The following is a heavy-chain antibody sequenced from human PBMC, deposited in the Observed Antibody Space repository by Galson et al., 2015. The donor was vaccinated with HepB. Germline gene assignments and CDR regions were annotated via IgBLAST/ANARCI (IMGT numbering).Heavy chain of an antibody. CDR1: TTTFNTTV. J-gene: IGHJ4*02. Sequence: SVKVSCKAPTTTFNTTVISWVRQAPGQGLEWMGAIIPVFGAATYAHRFQDRVTLTADESAGTVYMELRSLRPEDTAVYYCASCRSGGSCYDWGQGTLVTVS. CDR2: IIPVFGAA. V-gene: IGHV1-69*13. D-gene: IGHD2-15*01. CDR3: ASCRSGGSCYD.